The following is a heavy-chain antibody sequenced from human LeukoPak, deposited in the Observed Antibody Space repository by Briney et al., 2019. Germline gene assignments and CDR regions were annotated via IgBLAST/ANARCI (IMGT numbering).Heavy chain of an antibody. J-gene: IGHJ4*02. D-gene: IGHD5-18*01. CDR3: ARRGYSNELNY. CDR1: GTSINNYY. V-gene: IGHV4-59*01. CDR2: IYYSGST. Sequence: SETLSLTCTVSGTSINNYYWSWIRQPPGKGLEWIGYIYYSGSTVYNPSLKGRVTISVDTSKNQFSLKLTSVTAADTAVYYCARRGYSNELNYWGQGTLVTVSS.